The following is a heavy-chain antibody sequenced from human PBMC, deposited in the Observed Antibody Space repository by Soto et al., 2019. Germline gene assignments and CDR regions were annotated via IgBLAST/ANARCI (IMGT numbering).Heavy chain of an antibody. D-gene: IGHD6-13*01. CDR1: GGSISSYY. V-gene: IGHV4-59*01. CDR3: ARTFRGAAGSGWFEP. Sequence: SETLSLTCTVSGGSISSYYWSWIRQPPGKGLEWIGYIYYSGSTNYNPSLKSRVTISVDTSKNQFSLKLSSVTAADTAVYYCARTFRGAAGSGWFEPWGQGTLVTVS. CDR2: IYYSGST. J-gene: IGHJ5*02.